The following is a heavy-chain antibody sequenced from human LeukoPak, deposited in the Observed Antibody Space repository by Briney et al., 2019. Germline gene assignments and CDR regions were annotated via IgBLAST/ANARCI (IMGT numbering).Heavy chain of an antibody. CDR3: ARVTIRSGSPLHAFDI. D-gene: IGHD3-22*01. CDR1: GGSISSSSYY. V-gene: IGHV4-39*07. Sequence: SETLSLTCTVSGGSISSSSYYWGCIRQPPGKGLEWIGSIYYSGNTYYNPSLKSRATISVDTSKNQFSLKLSSVTAADTAVYYCARVTIRSGSPLHAFDIWGQGTMVTVSS. CDR2: IYYSGNT. J-gene: IGHJ3*02.